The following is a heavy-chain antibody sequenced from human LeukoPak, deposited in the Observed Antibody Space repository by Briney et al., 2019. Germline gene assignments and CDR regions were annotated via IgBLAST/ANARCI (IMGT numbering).Heavy chain of an antibody. CDR1: GYSFTSYW. V-gene: IGHV5-51*01. J-gene: IGHJ4*02. CDR2: IYPNDSDT. D-gene: IGHD2-2*01. CDR3: ARRRGSSTGQFDC. Sequence: GESLKISCKGSGYSFTSYWIGWVRQMPGKGLEWVGIIYPNDSDTRYSPSFQGQVTISADKSISTAYLQWGSLKASDNAMYYCARRRGSSTGQFDCWGQGTLVTV.